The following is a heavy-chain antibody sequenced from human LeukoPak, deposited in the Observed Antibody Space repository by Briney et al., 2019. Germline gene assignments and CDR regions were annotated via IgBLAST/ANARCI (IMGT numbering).Heavy chain of an antibody. J-gene: IGHJ4*02. CDR1: VFTVSNNY. D-gene: IGHD3-16*01. Sequence: GGSLRLSCVDSVFTVSNNYMSGVRQAPGKGLEWLSVFYTGGAPYSADSVKGRFTSSRVISKNTVYLQMNSLRAEDTARYYCASEGDWGQGTLVTVSS. V-gene: IGHV3-66*02. CDR2: FYTGGAP. CDR3: ASEGD.